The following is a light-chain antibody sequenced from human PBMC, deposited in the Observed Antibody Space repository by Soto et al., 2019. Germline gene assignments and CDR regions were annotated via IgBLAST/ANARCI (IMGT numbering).Light chain of an antibody. J-gene: IGKJ5*01. Sequence: DIEMTQFPSTLSASVGDSVTITCRASQSISTWLAWYQQRPGKAPKLLIYHASTLESGVPSRFSGGGSGTVFTLTINSLQADDFATYYCQQSDTYPLTFGQGTRLEIK. CDR3: QQSDTYPLT. CDR1: QSISTW. CDR2: HAS. V-gene: IGKV1-5*01.